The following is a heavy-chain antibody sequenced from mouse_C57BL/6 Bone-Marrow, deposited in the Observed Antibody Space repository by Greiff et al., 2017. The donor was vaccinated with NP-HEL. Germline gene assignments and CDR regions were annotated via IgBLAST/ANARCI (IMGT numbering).Heavy chain of an antibody. CDR3: AALWPFAY. CDR2: IDPVDGET. CDR1: GFNIKDYY. D-gene: IGHD1-1*02. Sequence: VQLQQSGAELVKPGASVKLSCTASGFNIKDYYMHWVKQRTEPGLEWIGRIDPVDGETTYAPKFQVKATILADTPSNTASLPLSSLTSEDTAVYYCAALWPFAYWGQGTLVTVAA. V-gene: IGHV14-2*01. J-gene: IGHJ3*01.